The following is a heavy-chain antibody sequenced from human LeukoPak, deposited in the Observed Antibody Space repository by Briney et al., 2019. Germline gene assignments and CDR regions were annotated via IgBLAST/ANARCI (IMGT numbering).Heavy chain of an antibody. CDR1: GGSISSGSYY. D-gene: IGHD4-17*01. J-gene: IGHJ6*03. CDR2: IYTSGST. Sequence: SQTLSLTCTVSGGSISSGSYYWNWIRQPAGKGLEWIGRIYTSGSTNYNPSLKSRVTISVDTSKNQFSLKLSSVTAADTAVYYCAREVGGYGDYEVGVGYFYYYYMNVWGKGTTVTVSS. V-gene: IGHV4-61*02. CDR3: AREVGGYGDYEVGVGYFYYYYMNV.